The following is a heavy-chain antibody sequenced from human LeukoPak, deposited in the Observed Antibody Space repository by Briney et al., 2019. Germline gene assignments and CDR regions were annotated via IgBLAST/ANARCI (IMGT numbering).Heavy chain of an antibody. CDR1: GFTFDDYA. CDR2: ISGSGGST. J-gene: IGHJ6*03. V-gene: IGHV3-23*01. D-gene: IGHD1-7*01. CDR3: AKNLVYYYYMDV. Sequence: PGRSLRLSCAASGFTFDDYAMHWVRQAPGKGLEWVSAISGSGGSTYYADSVKGRFTISRDNSKNTLYLQMNSLRAEDTAVYYCAKNLVYYYYMDVWGKGTTVTVSS.